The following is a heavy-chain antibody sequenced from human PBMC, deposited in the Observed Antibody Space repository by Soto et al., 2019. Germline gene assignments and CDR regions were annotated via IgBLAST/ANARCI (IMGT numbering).Heavy chain of an antibody. Sequence: SETLSLTCTVSGGSISSYYWSWIRQPPGKGLEWIGYIYYSGSTNYNPSLKSRVTISVDTSKNQFSLKLSSVTAADTAVYYCARESTHTAGTGLGALDIWGQGTMVTV. D-gene: IGHD6-13*01. CDR3: ARESTHTAGTGLGALDI. J-gene: IGHJ3*02. CDR2: IYYSGST. CDR1: GGSISSYY. V-gene: IGHV4-59*01.